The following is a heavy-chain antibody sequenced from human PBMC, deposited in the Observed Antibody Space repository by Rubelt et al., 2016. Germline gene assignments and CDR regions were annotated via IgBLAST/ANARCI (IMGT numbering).Heavy chain of an antibody. CDR2: ISSDGSNK. D-gene: IGHD3-10*01. V-gene: IGHV3-30*04. CDR1: GFTFSSYA. J-gene: IGHJ4*02. Sequence: QVQLVESGGGVVQPGRSLRLSCAASGFTFSSYAMHWVRQAPGKGLGWVAVISSDGSNKYYADSVKGRFTISRDNSKNTLYLQMNSLRAEDTAVYYCARDLTSGYFDHWGQGTLVTVSS. CDR3: ARDLTSGYFDH.